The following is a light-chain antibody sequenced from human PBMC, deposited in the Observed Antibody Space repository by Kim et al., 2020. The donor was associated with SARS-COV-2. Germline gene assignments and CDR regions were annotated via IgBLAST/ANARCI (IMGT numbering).Light chain of an antibody. V-gene: IGLV3-1*01. CDR3: QAWDSSTAV. CDR1: KLGDKY. CDR2: KHT. J-gene: IGLJ3*02. Sequence: VSPGQTASITSSGAKLGDKYAYWYQQKPDQSPVLVIYKHTKRPSGISQRFSGSSSGNTATLTISPAQTVDEADYYCQAWDSSTAVFGGGTQLTVL.